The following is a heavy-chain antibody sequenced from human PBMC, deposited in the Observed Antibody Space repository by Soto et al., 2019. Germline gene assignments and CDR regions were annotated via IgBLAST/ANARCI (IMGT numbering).Heavy chain of an antibody. V-gene: IGHV4-59*01. CDR1: GGSISGYY. Sequence: PSETLSLTCTVPGGSISGYYWSWIRQPPGKGLEWIGYMYNTGSTVYNPSFKSRVTISVDTSKNQFSLKLSSVTAADTAVYYCARPLFGRGNWFDPWGQGTLVTVSS. CDR3: ARPLFGRGNWFDP. J-gene: IGHJ5*02. CDR2: MYNTGST. D-gene: IGHD3-10*01.